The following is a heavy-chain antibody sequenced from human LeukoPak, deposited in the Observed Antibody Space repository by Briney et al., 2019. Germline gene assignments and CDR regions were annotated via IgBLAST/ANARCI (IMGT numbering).Heavy chain of an antibody. V-gene: IGHV3-15*07. Sequence: GGSLRLSCAASGFTFSNAWMNWVRQAPGKGLEWVGRIKSKTDGGTTDYAAPVKDRFTISRDDSKNTLYLQMNSLKTEDTAVYYCTTGVGGYGSGAWGYYYYYYGMDVWGQGTTVTVSS. D-gene: IGHD3-10*01. J-gene: IGHJ6*02. CDR1: GFTFSNAW. CDR2: IKSKTDGGTT. CDR3: TTGVGGYGSGAWGYYYYYYGMDV.